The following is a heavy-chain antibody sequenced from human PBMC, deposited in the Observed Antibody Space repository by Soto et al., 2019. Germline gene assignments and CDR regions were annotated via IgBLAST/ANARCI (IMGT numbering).Heavy chain of an antibody. V-gene: IGHV4-34*01. CDR1: GGSFSVYY. CDR2: INHSGST. CDR3: ARHPRWGRDFDANNWFDP. Sequence: ASDTLSLTCAVYGGSFSVYYWSWIRQPPGKGLEWIGEINHSGSTNYNPSLTSRVTISVDTSKNQFSLKLSSVTAADTAVYYCARHPRWGRDFDANNWFDPWGQGTLVTVSS. D-gene: IGHD3-9*01. J-gene: IGHJ5*02.